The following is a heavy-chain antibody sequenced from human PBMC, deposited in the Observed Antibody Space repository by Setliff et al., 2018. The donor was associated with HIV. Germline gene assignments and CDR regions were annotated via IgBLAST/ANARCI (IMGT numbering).Heavy chain of an antibody. CDR2: VDYSGSF. CDR1: GFSIGRTSYY. D-gene: IGHD1-26*01. V-gene: IGHV4-39*07. CDR3: ARVRGSSYFGTFDY. Sequence: ETLSLTCSVSGFSIGRTSYYWGWIRQSPGKGLECIGSVDYSGSFNVVSTLRNRLTISVDTSTNQFYLNLRSVTVADTAVYYCARVRGSSYFGTFDYWGQGALVTVSS. J-gene: IGHJ4*02.